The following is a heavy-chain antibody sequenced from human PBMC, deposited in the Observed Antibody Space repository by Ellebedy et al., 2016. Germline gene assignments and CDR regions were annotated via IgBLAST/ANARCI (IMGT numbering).Heavy chain of an antibody. CDR3: ARVSVGGQWLPDYYYYGMDV. V-gene: IGHV3-7*04. D-gene: IGHD6-19*01. J-gene: IGHJ6*02. CDR1: GFTFSSYW. CDR2: IKQDGSEK. Sequence: GGSLRLSXAASGFTFSSYWMSWVRQAPGKGLEWVANIKQDGSEKYYVDSVKGRFTISRDNAKNSLYLQMNSLRAEDTAVYYCARVSVGGQWLPDYYYYGMDVWGQGTTVTVSS.